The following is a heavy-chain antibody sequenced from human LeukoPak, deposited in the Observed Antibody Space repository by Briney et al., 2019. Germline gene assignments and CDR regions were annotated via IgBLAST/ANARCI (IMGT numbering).Heavy chain of an antibody. Sequence: SETLSLTCTVSGGSVSSYFWSWIRQPPGKGLEWIGYNYYSGSASYNPSLKSRVTISLDTSKNQFSLKLNSVTAADTAVYYCAREMGYSTSSLRMDVWGQGTTVTVSS. D-gene: IGHD6-13*01. CDR3: AREMGYSTSSLRMDV. CDR2: NYYSGSA. CDR1: GGSVSSYF. J-gene: IGHJ6*02. V-gene: IGHV4-59*02.